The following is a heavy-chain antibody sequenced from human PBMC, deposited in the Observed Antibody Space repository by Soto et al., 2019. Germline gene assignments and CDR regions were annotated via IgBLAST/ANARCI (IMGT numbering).Heavy chain of an antibody. J-gene: IGHJ6*02. CDR1: GFTFSSYV. D-gene: IGHD6-13*01. Sequence: GGSLRLSCAASGFTFSSYVLHWVRQAPGKGLEWVAVISYDGSNKYYADSVKGRFTISRDNSKNTLYLQMNSLRAEDSAVYYCAKEGTGYSSSWYGPTFYGMDVWGQGTTVTVSS. CDR2: ISYDGSNK. V-gene: IGHV3-30*18. CDR3: AKEGTGYSSSWYGPTFYGMDV.